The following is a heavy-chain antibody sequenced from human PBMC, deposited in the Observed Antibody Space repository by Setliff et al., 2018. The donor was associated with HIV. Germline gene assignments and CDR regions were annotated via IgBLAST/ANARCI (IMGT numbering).Heavy chain of an antibody. CDR3: AKEESLGGRQIDH. J-gene: IGHJ5*02. V-gene: IGHV3-23*03. D-gene: IGHD1-26*01. CDR2: ITGAGIGT. Sequence: GESLRLSCAASGFTFSTYGMSWVRQAPGKGLEWVSGITGAGIGTDYADSVRGRFSISRDNSKNTVYLQMDSLRPDDTAVYYCAKEESLGGRQIDHWGQGTLVTVSS. CDR1: GFTFSTYG.